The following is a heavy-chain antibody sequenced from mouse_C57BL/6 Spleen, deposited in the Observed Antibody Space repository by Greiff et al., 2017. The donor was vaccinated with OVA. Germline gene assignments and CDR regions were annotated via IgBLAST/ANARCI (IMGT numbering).Heavy chain of an antibody. Sequence: VKLQESGAELVRPGASVTLSCKASGYTFTDYEMHWVKQTPVHGLEWIGAIDPETGGTAYNQKFKGKAILTADKSSSTAYMELRSLTSEDSAVYYCARSGYDGYWGQGTTLTVSS. V-gene: IGHV1-15*01. CDR2: IDPETGGT. D-gene: IGHD3-1*01. CDR3: ARSGYDGY. J-gene: IGHJ2*01. CDR1: GYTFTDYE.